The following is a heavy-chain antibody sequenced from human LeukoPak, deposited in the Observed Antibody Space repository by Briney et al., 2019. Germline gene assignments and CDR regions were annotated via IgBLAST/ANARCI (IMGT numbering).Heavy chain of an antibody. CDR2: LSGSGGST. J-gene: IGHJ3*02. Sequence: PSGGSLRLSCAASGFTFSSYEMNWVRQAPGKGLEWVSGLSGSGGSTYYTDSVKGRFTISRDNSNNTLYLQMNTLRVEDTAVYYCAKDSRYSGSSNDAFDMWGQGTIVIVSS. CDR3: AKDSRYSGSSNDAFDM. D-gene: IGHD1-26*01. CDR1: GFTFSSYE. V-gene: IGHV3-23*01.